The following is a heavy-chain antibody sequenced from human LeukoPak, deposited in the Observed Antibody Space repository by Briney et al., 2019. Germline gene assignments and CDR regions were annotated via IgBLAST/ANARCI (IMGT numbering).Heavy chain of an antibody. Sequence: PGGSLRLSCAASGFTFSSYAMSWVRQAPGKGLEWVSAISGSGGSTYYADSVKGRFTISRDNSKNTLYLQMNSLRAEDTVVYYCAKDLRVLGYCSSTSCPFDYWGQGTPVTVSS. J-gene: IGHJ4*02. D-gene: IGHD2-2*01. CDR2: ISGSGGST. CDR1: GFTFSSYA. CDR3: AKDLRVLGYCSSTSCPFDY. V-gene: IGHV3-23*01.